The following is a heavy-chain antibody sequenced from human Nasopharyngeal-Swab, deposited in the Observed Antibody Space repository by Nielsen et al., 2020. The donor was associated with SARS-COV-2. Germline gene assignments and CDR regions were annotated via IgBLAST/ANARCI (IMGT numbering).Heavy chain of an antibody. CDR1: GFTFSTYA. CDR3: AKGANSGTYPAFY. V-gene: IGHV3-23*01. Sequence: GESLKISCAASGFTFSTYAMTWVRQAPGKGLEWVSTIDAGGGNTWYADSVKGRFTISRDNSKSTLYLQMNSLRADDTALYYCAKGANSGTYPAFYWGQGTLVTVSS. J-gene: IGHJ4*02. CDR2: IDAGGGNT. D-gene: IGHD1-26*01.